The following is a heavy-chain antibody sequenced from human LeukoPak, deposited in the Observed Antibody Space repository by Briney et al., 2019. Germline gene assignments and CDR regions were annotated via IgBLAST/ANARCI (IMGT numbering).Heavy chain of an antibody. D-gene: IGHD3-10*02. V-gene: IGHV3-74*01. J-gene: IGHJ4*02. Sequence: PGGSLRLSCAASGFTFSSYWMHWVRQAPGKGLVWVSRINSDGSTTTYADSVKGRFTISRDNARNTLYLQMNGLGAEDTAVYYCARVTWNYVPFDYWGQGTLVTVSS. CDR2: INSDGSTT. CDR1: GFTFSSYW. CDR3: ARVTWNYVPFDY.